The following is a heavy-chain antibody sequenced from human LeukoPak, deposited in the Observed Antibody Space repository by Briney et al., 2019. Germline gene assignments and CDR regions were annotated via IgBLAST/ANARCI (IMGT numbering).Heavy chain of an antibody. V-gene: IGHV3-23*01. CDR3: AKVLGGWQWLVTPFDY. CDR1: GFTFSSYA. CDR2: ISGSGGST. J-gene: IGHJ4*02. Sequence: GGFLRLSCAASGFTFSSYAMSWVRQAPGKGLEWVSAISGSGGSTYYADSVKGRFTISRDNSKNTLYLQMNSLRAEDTAVYYCAKVLGGWQWLVTPFDYWGQGTLVTVSS. D-gene: IGHD6-19*01.